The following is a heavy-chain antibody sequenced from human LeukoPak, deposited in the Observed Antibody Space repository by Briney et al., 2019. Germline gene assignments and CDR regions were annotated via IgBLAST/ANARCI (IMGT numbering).Heavy chain of an antibody. J-gene: IGHJ4*02. V-gene: IGHV1-69*04. D-gene: IGHD3-22*01. CDR3: ASPYDSSGYYYDY. CDR2: IIPILGIA. Sequence: ASVKVSCKASGGTFSSYAISWVRQAPGQGLEWMGRIIPILGIANYAQKFQGRVTITADKSTSTAYMELSSLRSEDTAVYYCASPYDSSGYYYDYWDQGTLVTVSS. CDR1: GGTFSSYA.